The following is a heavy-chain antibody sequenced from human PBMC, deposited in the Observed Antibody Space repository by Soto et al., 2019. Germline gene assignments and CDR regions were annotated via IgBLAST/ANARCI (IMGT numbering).Heavy chain of an antibody. CDR1: GFTFSSYA. CDR2: ISYDGSNK. Sequence: PGGSLRLSCAASGFTFSSYAMHWVRQAPGKGLEWVAVISYDGSNKYYADSVKGRFTISRDNSKNTLYLQMNSLRAEDTAVYYCARDQGYDFWCGLTMDDWGQGTLVTVSS. V-gene: IGHV3-30-3*01. J-gene: IGHJ4*02. D-gene: IGHD3-3*01. CDR3: ARDQGYDFWCGLTMDD.